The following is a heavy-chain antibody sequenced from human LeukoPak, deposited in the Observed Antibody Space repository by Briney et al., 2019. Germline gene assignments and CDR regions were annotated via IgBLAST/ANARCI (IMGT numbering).Heavy chain of an antibody. J-gene: IGHJ4*02. V-gene: IGHV3-23*01. Sequence: GGSLRLSCAASGFTFSSYAMSWVRQAPGKGLEWVSAISGSGGSTYYADSVKGRFTISGDNSKNTLYLQMNSLRAEDTAVYYCARPIPVLSGRYFDYWGQGTLVTVSS. CDR3: ARPIPVLSGRYFDY. D-gene: IGHD3-3*01. CDR1: GFTFSSYA. CDR2: ISGSGGST.